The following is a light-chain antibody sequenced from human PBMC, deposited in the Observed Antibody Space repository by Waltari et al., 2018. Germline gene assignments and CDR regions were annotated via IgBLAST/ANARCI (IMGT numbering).Light chain of an antibody. J-gene: IGLJ2*01. CDR1: ALPKQF. Sequence: SYELTQPPSVSVSPGQTARITCSGDALPKQFAYWYQQKPGQAPALVIYKDSERPSGIPERFSGSSSGTTVTLTISGVQAEDEADYYCQSADSSGTYPAVFGGGTKLTVL. V-gene: IGLV3-25*03. CDR2: KDS. CDR3: QSADSSGTYPAV.